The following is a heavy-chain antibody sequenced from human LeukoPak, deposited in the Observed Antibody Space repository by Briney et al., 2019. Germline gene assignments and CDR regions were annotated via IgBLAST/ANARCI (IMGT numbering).Heavy chain of an antibody. D-gene: IGHD3-3*01. Sequence: ASVKVSCKASGYTFTSYDINWVRQATGQGLEWMGWMNPNSGNTGYAQKFQGRVTMTRNTSISTAYMELSSLRSEDTAVYSCARGAAYYDFWSGYSDYWGQGTLVTASS. CDR1: GYTFTSYD. V-gene: IGHV1-8*01. J-gene: IGHJ4*02. CDR3: ARGAAYYDFWSGYSDY. CDR2: MNPNSGNT.